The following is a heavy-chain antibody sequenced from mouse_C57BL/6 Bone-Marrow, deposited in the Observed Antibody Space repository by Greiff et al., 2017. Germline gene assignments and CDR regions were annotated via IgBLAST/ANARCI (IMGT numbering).Heavy chain of an antibody. V-gene: IGHV1-81*01. D-gene: IGHD2-4*01. CDR1: GYTFTSYG. J-gene: IGHJ3*01. CDR2: IYPRSGNT. CDR3: ARGKDYYDYLAWFAY. Sequence: QVQLQQSGAELARPGASVKLSCKASGYTFTSYGLSWVKQRTGQGLEWIGEIYPRSGNTYYNEKFKGKATLTADKSSSTAYMELRSLTSEDSAVYFCARGKDYYDYLAWFAYWGQGTLVTVSA.